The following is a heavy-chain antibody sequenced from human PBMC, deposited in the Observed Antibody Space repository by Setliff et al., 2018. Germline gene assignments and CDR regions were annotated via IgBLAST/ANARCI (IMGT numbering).Heavy chain of an antibody. J-gene: IGHJ4*02. CDR3: ARGVRTGHLDS. V-gene: IGHV4-4*02. CDR2: INQSGTT. Sequence: SETLSLTCAVSGGSISNDYWWSWVRQPPERELEWIGEINQSGTTNYNPPLKGRATISVDNSKNQFSLNLNSVTVADTAVYFCARGVRTGHLDSWGQGTLVTVSS. D-gene: IGHD1-1*01. CDR1: GGSISNDYW.